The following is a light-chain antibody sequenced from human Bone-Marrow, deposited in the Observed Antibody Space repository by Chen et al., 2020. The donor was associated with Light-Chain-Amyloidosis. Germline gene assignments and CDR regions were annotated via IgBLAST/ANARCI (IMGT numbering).Light chain of an antibody. Sequence: QSALTQPASVSGSPGQSITISCTGTSSDIGGYNYVFWYQQHPGRAPKLMIYDVTNRPSGVSNRVSGSKSGNTASRTRCGLQAEEEADYYCGSDTTTRAARIFGGGTKWTVL. CDR3: GSDTTTRAARI. J-gene: IGLJ2*01. CDR1: SSDIGGYNY. CDR2: DVT. V-gene: IGLV2-14*03.